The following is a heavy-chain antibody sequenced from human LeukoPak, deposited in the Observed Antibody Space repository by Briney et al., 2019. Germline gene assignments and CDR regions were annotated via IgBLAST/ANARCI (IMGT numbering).Heavy chain of an antibody. CDR3: ARDFVS. V-gene: IGHV3-21*01. Sequence: GGSLRLSRAASRFTLSSYSMNWVRPAPGKGLEWVSSISSSSYIYYADSVKGRFTISRDNAKNSLYLQMNNLRAEDTAVYYCARDFVSWGQGTLVTVSS. CDR1: RFTLSSYS. CDR2: ISSSSYI. J-gene: IGHJ5*01.